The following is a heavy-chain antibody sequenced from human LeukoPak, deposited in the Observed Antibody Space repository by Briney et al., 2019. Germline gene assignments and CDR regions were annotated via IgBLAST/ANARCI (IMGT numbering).Heavy chain of an antibody. CDR1: GGSISSSSYY. Sequence: SETLSLTCTVSGGSISSSSYYWGWIRRPPGKGLEWIGSIYYSGSTYYNPSLKSRVTISVDTSKNQFSLKLSSVTAADTAVYYCARAGSMFGVVVFDYWGQGTLVTVSS. D-gene: IGHD3-3*01. CDR2: IYYSGST. V-gene: IGHV4-39*01. J-gene: IGHJ4*02. CDR3: ARAGSMFGVVVFDY.